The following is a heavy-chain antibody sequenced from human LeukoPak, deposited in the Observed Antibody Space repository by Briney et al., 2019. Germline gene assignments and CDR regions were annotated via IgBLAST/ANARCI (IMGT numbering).Heavy chain of an antibody. CDR2: ISAYNGNT. J-gene: IGHJ4*02. Sequence: APVKVSCKASGYTFTSYGISWVRQAPGQGLEWMGWISAYNGNTNYAQKLQGRVTMTTDTSTSTAYMELRSLRSGDTAVYYCARLTGYDILTGYFAYFDYWGQGTLVTVSS. D-gene: IGHD3-9*01. CDR1: GYTFTSYG. CDR3: ARLTGYDILTGYFAYFDY. V-gene: IGHV1-18*01.